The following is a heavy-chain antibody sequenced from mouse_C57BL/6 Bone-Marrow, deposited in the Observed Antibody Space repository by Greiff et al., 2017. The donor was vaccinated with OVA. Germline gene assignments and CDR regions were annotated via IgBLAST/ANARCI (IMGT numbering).Heavy chain of an antibody. Sequence: QVQLQQPGAELVMPGASVKLSCKASGYPFTSYWMHWVKQRPGQGLEWIGEIDPSDSYTNYNQKFKGKSTLTVDKSSSTAYMQLSSLTSEDSAVYYCAREYGSSSAWFAYWGQGTLVTVSA. CDR3: AREYGSSSAWFAY. J-gene: IGHJ3*01. CDR1: GYPFTSYW. V-gene: IGHV1-69*01. CDR2: IDPSDSYT. D-gene: IGHD1-1*01.